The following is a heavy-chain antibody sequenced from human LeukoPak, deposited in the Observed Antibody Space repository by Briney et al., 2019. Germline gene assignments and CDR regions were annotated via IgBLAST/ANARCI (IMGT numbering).Heavy chain of an antibody. D-gene: IGHD6-6*01. Sequence: PSETLSLTCAAYGGSFSGYYWSWIRQPPGKGLEWIGEINHSGSTNYNPSLKSRVTISVDTSKNQFSLKLSSVTAADTAVYYCARMSGSSSSCAIDYWGQGTLVTVSS. V-gene: IGHV4-34*01. CDR3: ARMSGSSSSCAIDY. CDR1: GGSFSGYY. J-gene: IGHJ4*02. CDR2: INHSGST.